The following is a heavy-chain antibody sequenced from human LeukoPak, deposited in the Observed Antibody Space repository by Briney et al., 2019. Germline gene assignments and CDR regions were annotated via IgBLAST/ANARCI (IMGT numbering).Heavy chain of an antibody. CDR3: ARMADSSGWPRVDY. CDR2: TYYRSKWYN. D-gene: IGHD6-19*01. Sequence: SQTLSLTCAISGDSVSSNSDAWNWIRQSPSRGLEWLGRTYYRSKWYNDYAVSVKSRMTINPDTSKNQFSLQLNSVTPEDTAVYYCARMADSSGWPRVDYWGQGTLVTVSS. J-gene: IGHJ4*02. V-gene: IGHV6-1*01. CDR1: GDSVSSNSDA.